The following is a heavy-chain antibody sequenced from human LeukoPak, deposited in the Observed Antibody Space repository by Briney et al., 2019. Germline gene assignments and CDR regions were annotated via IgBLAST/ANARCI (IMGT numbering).Heavy chain of an antibody. Sequence: PGGSLRLSCAASGFTFSSYGMSWVRQAPGKGLEWVSAMYSGGATYYADSVKGRFTISRDNSKNTLYLQMNSLRAEDTAVYYCARDLRWELQLFDYWGQGTLVTVSS. CDR3: ARDLRWELQLFDY. CDR1: GFTFSSYG. J-gene: IGHJ4*02. CDR2: MYSGGAT. V-gene: IGHV3-66*02. D-gene: IGHD2-15*01.